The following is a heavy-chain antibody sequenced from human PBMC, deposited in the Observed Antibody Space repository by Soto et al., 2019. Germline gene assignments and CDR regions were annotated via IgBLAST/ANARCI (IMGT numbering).Heavy chain of an antibody. J-gene: IGHJ4*02. Sequence: PGGSLRLSCAASGFTFSSYAMSWVRQAPGKGLEWVSAISGSGGSTYYADSVKGRFTISRDNSKNTLYLQMNSLRAEDTAVYYCAKVRGYYGSEKPREYYFDYWGQGTLVTVS. CDR3: AKVRGYYGSEKPREYYFDY. D-gene: IGHD3-10*01. CDR1: GFTFSSYA. CDR2: ISGSGGST. V-gene: IGHV3-23*01.